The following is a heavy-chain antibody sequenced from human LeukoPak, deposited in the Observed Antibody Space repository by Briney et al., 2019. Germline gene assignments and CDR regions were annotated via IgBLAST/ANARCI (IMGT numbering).Heavy chain of an antibody. CDR3: ARDYYDSRGSRSFAFDI. V-gene: IGHV3-21*01. CDR1: GFTFSGYS. Sequence: GGSLRLSCAASGFTFSGYSMNWVRQAPGKGLEWVSFISSSSTHKYYVESVKGRFSISRDNAQNSLYLQMNSLRAEDTAVYYCARDYYDSRGSRSFAFDIWGQGTMVTVSS. CDR2: ISSSSTHK. D-gene: IGHD3-22*01. J-gene: IGHJ3*02.